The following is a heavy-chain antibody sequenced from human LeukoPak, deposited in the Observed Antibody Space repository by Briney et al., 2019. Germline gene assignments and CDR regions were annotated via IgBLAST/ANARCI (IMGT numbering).Heavy chain of an antibody. J-gene: IGHJ4*02. CDR2: IRSKAYGGTT. V-gene: IGHV3-49*04. D-gene: IGHD3-10*01. CDR1: GFTFGDYA. Sequence: PGRSLRLSCTASGFTFGDYAMSWVRQAPGKGLEGVGFIRSKAYGGTTEYAASVKGRFTISRDDSKSIAYLQMNSLKTEDTAVYYCTRDMVRGVRDYWGQGTLVTVSS. CDR3: TRDMVRGVRDY.